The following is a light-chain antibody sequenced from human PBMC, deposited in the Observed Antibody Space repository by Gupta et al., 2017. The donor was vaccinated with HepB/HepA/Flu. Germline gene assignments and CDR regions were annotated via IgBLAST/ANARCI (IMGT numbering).Light chain of an antibody. CDR1: SSNIGIDI. J-gene: IGLJ3*02. Sequence: QSGLTQPPSVSGAPGQRVAISCSGSSSNIGIDIVNWYQQFPGTAPRLLIYRNHQRPAGVPDRFSDSKSGTSASLAISGLQSEDEADYYCASYDARLGAWLFGGGTNLTVL. V-gene: IGLV1-44*01. CDR3: ASYDARLGAWL. CDR2: RNH.